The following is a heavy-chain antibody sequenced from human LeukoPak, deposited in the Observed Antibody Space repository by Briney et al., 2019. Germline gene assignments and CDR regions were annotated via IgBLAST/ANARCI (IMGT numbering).Heavy chain of an antibody. D-gene: IGHD5-18*01. V-gene: IGHV1-46*01. Sequence: ASVKVSCKAFGYTFTSNYMHWVRQAPGQGLEWMGIINPSGGSTTYAQKFQGRVTMTQDMSTSTVYMELSSLRSEDTAVYYCARGVDTAMVGGHYMDVWGKGTTVTVSS. CDR1: GYTFTSNY. J-gene: IGHJ6*03. CDR3: ARGVDTAMVGGHYMDV. CDR2: INPSGGST.